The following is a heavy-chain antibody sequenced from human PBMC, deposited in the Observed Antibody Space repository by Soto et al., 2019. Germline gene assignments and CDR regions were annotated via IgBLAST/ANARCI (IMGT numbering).Heavy chain of an antibody. D-gene: IGHD6-13*01. Sequence: QVLLQESGPGLMKPSQTLSLTCTVSGLTISSASYYWSWIRQHPGKGLEWVGNIYYNGSTYYSPSLKSRVTLWLDTSQNQFSLRLTSVTAADAAVYYCARYRTSGSWSKFDYWGQGTLVTVSS. CDR2: IYYNGST. J-gene: IGHJ4*02. V-gene: IGHV4-31*03. CDR3: ARYRTSGSWSKFDY. CDR1: GLTISSASYY.